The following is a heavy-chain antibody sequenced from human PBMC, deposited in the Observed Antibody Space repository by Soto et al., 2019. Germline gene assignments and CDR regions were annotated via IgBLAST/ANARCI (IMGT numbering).Heavy chain of an antibody. V-gene: IGHV4-39*01. J-gene: IGHJ5*02. CDR1: GGSISSGSYF. D-gene: IGHD5-18*01. CDR3: AGQGYTSGRVNWFDP. CDR2: MHYSGTT. Sequence: QLHLQESGPGLVKPSETLSLTCTVSGGSISSGSYFWGWIRQPPGKGLEWIGSMHYSGTTYYSPPVKGRVTISGDTSKNYFSLTLSSVTAADTAVYYCAGQGYTSGRVNWFDPWGQGTLVTVSS.